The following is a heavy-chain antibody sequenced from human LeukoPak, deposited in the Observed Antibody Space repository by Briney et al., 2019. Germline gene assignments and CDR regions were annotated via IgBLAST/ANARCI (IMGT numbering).Heavy chain of an antibody. J-gene: IGHJ4*02. CDR3: ASEGISSSWPLDY. CDR1: GYSISSGYY. V-gene: IGHV4-38-2*02. CDR2: IYHSGST. D-gene: IGHD6-13*01. Sequence: SETLSLTCTVSGYSISSGYYWGWIRQPPGKGLEWIGSIYHSGSTYYNPSLKSRVTISVDTSKNQFSLKLSSATAADTAVYYCASEGISSSWPLDYWGQGTLVTVSS.